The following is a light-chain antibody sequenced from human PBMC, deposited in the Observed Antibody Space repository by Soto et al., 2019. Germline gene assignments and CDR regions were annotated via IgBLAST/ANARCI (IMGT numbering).Light chain of an antibody. CDR3: QQCNWPLT. CDR2: DAS. Sequence: EIVLTQSPGTLSLSPGERATLSCRASQSVSSNLAWYQQKPGQAPRLLIYDASTRATGIPDRFSGSGSETEFTLTISSLQSEDFAVYYCQQCNWPLTFGGGTKVDIK. V-gene: IGKV3-15*01. J-gene: IGKJ4*01. CDR1: QSVSSN.